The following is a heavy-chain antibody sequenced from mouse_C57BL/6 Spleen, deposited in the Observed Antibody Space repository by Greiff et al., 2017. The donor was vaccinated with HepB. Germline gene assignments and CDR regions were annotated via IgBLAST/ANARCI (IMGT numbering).Heavy chain of an antibody. CDR1: GYTFTSYW. CDR2: IDPSDSET. D-gene: IGHD2-1*01. Sequence: VQLQQSGAELVRPGSSVKLSCKASGYTFTSYWMHWVKQRPIQGLEWIGNIDPSDSETHYNQKFKDKATLTVDKSSSTAYMQLSSLTSEDSAVYYCARGGVTTLYYYAMDYWGQGTSVTVSS. V-gene: IGHV1-52*01. CDR3: ARGGVTTLYYYAMDY. J-gene: IGHJ4*01.